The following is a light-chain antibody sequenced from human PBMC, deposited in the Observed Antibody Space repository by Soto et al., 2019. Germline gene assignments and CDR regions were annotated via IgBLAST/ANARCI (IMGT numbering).Light chain of an antibody. J-gene: IGKJ4*01. V-gene: IGKV3-20*01. CDR1: QSVSSSY. CDR2: GAS. Sequence: EIVLTQSPGTLSLSPGERATLSCRASQSVSSSYLAWYQQKPGQAPRLLIYGASSRATGIPDRFNGSGSGTDFTLTISRLEPEGFAVYYCQQYGSSPLTFGGGTKVEIK. CDR3: QQYGSSPLT.